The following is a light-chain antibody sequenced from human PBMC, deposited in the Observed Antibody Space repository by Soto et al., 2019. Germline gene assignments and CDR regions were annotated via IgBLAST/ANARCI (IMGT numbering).Light chain of an antibody. Sequence: QSVLTQPASVSGYPGQSITISCTGTSSDVGGYNYVSWYQQHPGTAPKLMIYEVSYRPSGVSNRFSGSKSGNTASLTISGLQAEDEADYYCSSYTSSSTLGVFGGGTKLTVL. J-gene: IGLJ2*01. CDR1: SSDVGGYNY. CDR2: EVS. CDR3: SSYTSSSTLGV. V-gene: IGLV2-14*01.